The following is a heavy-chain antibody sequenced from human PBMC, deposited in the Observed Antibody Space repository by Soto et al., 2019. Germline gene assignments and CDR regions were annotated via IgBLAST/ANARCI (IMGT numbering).Heavy chain of an antibody. CDR3: ARPFIVGATSGWFDP. D-gene: IGHD1-26*01. CDR2: IYYSGST. J-gene: IGHJ5*02. V-gene: IGHV4-39*01. CDR1: GGSISSSSYY. Sequence: PSETLSLTCTVSGGSISSSSYYWGWIRQPPGKGLEWIGSIYYSGSTYYNPSLKSRVTISVDTSKNQFSLKLSSVTAADTAVYYCARPFIVGATSGWFDPWGQGTLVTVSS.